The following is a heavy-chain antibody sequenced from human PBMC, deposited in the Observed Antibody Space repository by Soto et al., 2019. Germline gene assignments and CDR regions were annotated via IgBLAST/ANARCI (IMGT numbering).Heavy chain of an antibody. J-gene: IGHJ3*02. CDR1: GFTFSSYG. V-gene: IGHV3-33*01. CDR2: IWYDGSNK. D-gene: IGHD4-4*01. CDR3: ARDPKVTTVSLAFDI. Sequence: QVQLVESGGGVVQPGRSLRLSCAASGFTFSSYGMHWVRQAPGKGLEWVAVIWYDGSNKYYAVSVKGRFTISRDNSKNTLYLQINSLTADDTAVYYCARDPKVTTVSLAFDIWGQGTMVTVSS.